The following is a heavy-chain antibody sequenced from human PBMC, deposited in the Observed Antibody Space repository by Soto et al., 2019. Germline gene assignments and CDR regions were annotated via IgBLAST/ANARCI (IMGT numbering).Heavy chain of an antibody. Sequence: TSETLSLTCAVYGGSFSGYYWSWIRQPPGKGLEWIGEINHSGSTNYNPSLKSRVTISVDTSKNQFSLKLSSVTAADTAVYYCARDNSAIFGVVIIRGWFDPWGQGTLVTVS. CDR1: GGSFSGYY. J-gene: IGHJ5*02. CDR2: INHSGST. CDR3: ARDNSAIFGVVIIRGWFDP. D-gene: IGHD3-3*01. V-gene: IGHV4-34*01.